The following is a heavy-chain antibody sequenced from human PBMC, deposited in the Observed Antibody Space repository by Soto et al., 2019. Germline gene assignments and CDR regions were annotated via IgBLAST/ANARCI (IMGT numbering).Heavy chain of an antibody. D-gene: IGHD1-26*01. CDR1: GGSSSGYY. V-gene: IGHV4-34*01. CDR2: INHSGST. CDR3: ARGVGRIVGATGEASDY. J-gene: IGHJ4*02. Sequence: SETLSLTCAVYGGSSSGYYWSWIRHPPGKGLEWIGEINHSGSTNSNPSLKSPVTISVDTFKNQFSLKLSSVTAADTAVYYCARGVGRIVGATGEASDYWGQGALVPVSS.